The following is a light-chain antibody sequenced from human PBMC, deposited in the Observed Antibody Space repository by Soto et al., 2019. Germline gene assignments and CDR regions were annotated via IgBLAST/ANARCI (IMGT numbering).Light chain of an antibody. J-gene: IGKJ4*01. V-gene: IGKV1-13*02. Sequence: AIPLTQSPSSLSASIGDRVTITCRARQGIGSALAWYQQAPGKPPKLLIFDASTLENGVPSRFSGGGSGTDFTLTISSLQPEDFATYYCLLFNTYPQAFGGGTKVEIK. CDR1: QGIGSA. CDR3: LLFNTYPQA. CDR2: DAS.